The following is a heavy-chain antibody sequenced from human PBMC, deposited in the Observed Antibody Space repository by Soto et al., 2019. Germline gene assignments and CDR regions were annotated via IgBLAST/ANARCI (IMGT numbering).Heavy chain of an antibody. Sequence: SETLSLTCFVSGYSITAGGYYWSWIRHHPGKGLEWIGSFYSSGSIIYNPSLRSRVSISGDTSSNQFSMSLTSVTAADTARYYCARMYSSGSGWLHPWGKGTLVTVSS. D-gene: IGHD6-19*01. CDR1: GYSITAGGYY. CDR3: ARMYSSGSGWLHP. CDR2: FYSSGSI. V-gene: IGHV4-31*03. J-gene: IGHJ5*02.